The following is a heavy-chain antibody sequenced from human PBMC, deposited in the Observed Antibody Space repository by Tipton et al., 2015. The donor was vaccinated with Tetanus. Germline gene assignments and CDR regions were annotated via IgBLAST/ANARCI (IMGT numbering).Heavy chain of an antibody. CDR1: GGSISSSY. D-gene: IGHD4-17*01. Sequence: TLSLTCTVSGGSISSSYWNWVRQPPGKGLEWIGEINHSGSTNLNPSLRSRVTMSVDTSKNQFSLKMRSVTAADTGQYYCARRPDGLDMWGQGTMVTVSS. CDR2: INHSGST. CDR3: ARRPDGLDM. V-gene: IGHV4-34*01. J-gene: IGHJ3*02.